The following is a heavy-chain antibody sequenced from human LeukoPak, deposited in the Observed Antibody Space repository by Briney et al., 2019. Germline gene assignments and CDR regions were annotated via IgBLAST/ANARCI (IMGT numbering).Heavy chain of an antibody. J-gene: IGHJ5*02. V-gene: IGHV4-39*07. Sequence: ASETLSLTCTVSGGSISSSSYYWGWIRQPPGKGLEWIGSIYYSGSMYYNPSLKSRVTISVDTSKNQFSLKLSSVTAADTAVYYCARETQKITLVRGVIRGKWFDPWGQGTLVTVSS. CDR1: GGSISSSSYY. CDR3: ARETQKITLVRGVIRGKWFDP. D-gene: IGHD3-10*01. CDR2: IYYSGSM.